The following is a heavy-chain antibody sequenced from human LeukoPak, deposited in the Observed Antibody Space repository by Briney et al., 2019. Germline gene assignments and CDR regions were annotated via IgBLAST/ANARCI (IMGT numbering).Heavy chain of an antibody. Sequence: SETLSLTCSVSGGSISNYYRTWIRQPPGKGLEWIGYIYSSGSTNYNPSLKSRVTMSIDTSKNEFSLDLTSVTAADTAVYYCARGSHNLLVWGQGTLVTVSS. CDR1: GGSISNYY. CDR2: IYSSGST. J-gene: IGHJ4*02. V-gene: IGHV4-59*01. CDR3: ARGSHNLLV. D-gene: IGHD1-26*01.